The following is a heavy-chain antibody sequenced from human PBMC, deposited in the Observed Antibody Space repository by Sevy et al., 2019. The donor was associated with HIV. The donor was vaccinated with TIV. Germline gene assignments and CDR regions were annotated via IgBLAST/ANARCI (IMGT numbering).Heavy chain of an antibody. CDR1: GYIFSDYT. J-gene: IGHJ3*02. V-gene: IGHV1-2*06. CDR2: INPNSGVT. CDR3: VREDVNAPRTLLSFDI. D-gene: IGHD2-8*01. Sequence: ASVKVSCKTTGYIFSDYTIHWVRQAPGQGLEWMPLINPNSGVTIYAHNFRGRVSVTRDTSMSTAYMELSGLTSDDTAVYYCVREDVNAPRTLLSFDIWGQGTMVTVSS.